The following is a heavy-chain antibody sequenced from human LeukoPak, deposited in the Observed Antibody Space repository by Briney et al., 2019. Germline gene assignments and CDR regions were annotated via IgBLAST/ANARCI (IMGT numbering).Heavy chain of an antibody. CDR3: ASRGSHDY. V-gene: IGHV3-7*01. CDR2: IKLDGSMK. D-gene: IGHD3-16*01. Sequence: PGGSLRLSCSVFGFTFSSYWMSWVRQAPGKGLEWVANIKLDGSMKYYVDSVKGRFTISRDNAKNSLYLQMNSLRAEDTAVYYCASRGSHDYWGQGTLVTVSS. CDR1: GFTFSSYW. J-gene: IGHJ4*02.